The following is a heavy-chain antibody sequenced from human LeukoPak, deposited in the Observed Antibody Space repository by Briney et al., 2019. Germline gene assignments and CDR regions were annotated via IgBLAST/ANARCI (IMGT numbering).Heavy chain of an antibody. CDR1: GFTFSSYT. J-gene: IGHJ4*02. V-gene: IGHV3-21*01. CDR3: ARAVDSGVFTGH. D-gene: IGHD1-26*01. Sequence: GRSLRLSCAASGFTFSSYTMNWVRQAPGKGLEWVSSLSSSGSYMAYADSVKGRFTISRDNAKNSLYLQMNSLRAEDTAVYYCARAVDSGVFTGHWGQGTLVTVSS. CDR2: LSSSGSYM.